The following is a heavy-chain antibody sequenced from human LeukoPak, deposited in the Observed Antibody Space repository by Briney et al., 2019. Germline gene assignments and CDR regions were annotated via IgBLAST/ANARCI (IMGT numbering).Heavy chain of an antibody. CDR1: GDSISTSNSY. CDR2: IYYSGNT. D-gene: IGHD3-10*01. J-gene: IGHJ2*01. Sequence: PSETLSLTCTVSGDSISTSNSYWGWIRQPPGKGLEWIGSIYYSGNTYYNASLKSRVTISVDTSKNQFSLKLTSVTAADTAVYYCAREARPYYYGSGSYYNTAYWYFDLWGRGTLVTVSS. CDR3: AREARPYYYGSGSYYNTAYWYFDL. V-gene: IGHV4-39*07.